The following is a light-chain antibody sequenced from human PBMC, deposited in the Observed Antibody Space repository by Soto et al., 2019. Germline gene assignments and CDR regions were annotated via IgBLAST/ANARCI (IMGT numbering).Light chain of an antibody. J-gene: IGKJ1*01. CDR1: QTISTW. CDR2: KAS. CDR3: QQYSSYPKT. Sequence: DIQMTQSPSTLSASVGDRVTITCRASQTISTWLAWYQQKPGKAPKLLIYKASSLETGVPSRFSGSGSGTEFTLIISSLQPDDVAAYYCQQYSSYPKTFGQGTKVEIK. V-gene: IGKV1-5*03.